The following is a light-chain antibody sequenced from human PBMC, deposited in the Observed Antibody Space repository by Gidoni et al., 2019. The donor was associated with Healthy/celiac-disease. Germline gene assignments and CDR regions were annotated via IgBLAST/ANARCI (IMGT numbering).Light chain of an antibody. Sequence: QSVLTQPPSASGTPGQRVTISCSGSSSNIGSTYVYWYQQLPGTAPKRLIYRNNQRPSGVPDRFSGSKSGTSASLAISGRRSEDEADYYCAAWDDSLSGRVFGGGTKLTVL. V-gene: IGLV1-47*01. CDR3: AAWDDSLSGRV. J-gene: IGLJ3*02. CDR1: SSNIGSTY. CDR2: RNN.